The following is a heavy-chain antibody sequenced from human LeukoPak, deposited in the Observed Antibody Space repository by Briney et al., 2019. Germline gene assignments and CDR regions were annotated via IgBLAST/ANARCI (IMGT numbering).Heavy chain of an antibody. J-gene: IGHJ6*02. Sequence: SETLSLTCTVSGGSISSYYWSWIRQPAGKGLEWIGRIYTSGSTNYNPSLKSRVTMSVDTSKNQFSLKLSSVTAADTAVYYCARDGDRSLDYYHYGMDVWGQGTTVTVSS. CDR2: IYTSGST. V-gene: IGHV4-4*07. CDR1: GGSISSYY. CDR3: ARDGDRSLDYYHYGMDV. D-gene: IGHD4-17*01.